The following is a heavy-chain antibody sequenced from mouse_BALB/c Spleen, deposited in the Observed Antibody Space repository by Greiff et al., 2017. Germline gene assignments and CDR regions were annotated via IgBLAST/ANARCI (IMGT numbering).Heavy chain of an antibody. J-gene: IGHJ2*01. Sequence: QVQLQQSGAELMKPGASVKISCKATGYTFSSYWIEWVKQRPGHGLEWIGEILPGSGSTNYNQKFKGKAKLTAVTSTSTAYMELSSLTNEDSAVYYCTRPPLYGNYGYWGQGTTLTVSS. CDR1: GYTFSSYW. CDR3: TRPPLYGNYGY. D-gene: IGHD2-1*01. CDR2: ILPGSGST. V-gene: IGHV1-9*01.